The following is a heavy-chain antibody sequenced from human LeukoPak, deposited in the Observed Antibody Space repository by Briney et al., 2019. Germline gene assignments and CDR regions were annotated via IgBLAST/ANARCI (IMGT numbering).Heavy chain of an antibody. D-gene: IGHD2-2*01. CDR1: GGSISSYY. CDR2: IYYSGST. J-gene: IGHJ5*02. Sequence: SETLSLTCTVSGGSISSYYWSWIRQPPGKGVEWIGYIYYSGSTNYNPSLKSRVTISVDTSKNQFSLKLSSVTAADTAVYYCARGVPAEDWFDPWGQGTLVTVSS. V-gene: IGHV4-59*01. CDR3: ARGVPAEDWFDP.